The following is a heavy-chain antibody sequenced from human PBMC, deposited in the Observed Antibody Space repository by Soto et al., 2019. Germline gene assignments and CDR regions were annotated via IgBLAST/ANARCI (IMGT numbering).Heavy chain of an antibody. D-gene: IGHD2-2*01. Sequence: QVQLVQSGAEVRKPGSSMTVSCETSGDTFNNYVINWVRQAPGQGPEWMGRIIPILGKTIYAQRFQGRVTITADKATTTVYMDLSSLRIDDTALYFCAREGTSTSTGMDYWGQGSLVTVSS. CDR1: GDTFNNYV. CDR3: AREGTSTSTGMDY. J-gene: IGHJ4*02. V-gene: IGHV1-69*04. CDR2: IIPILGKT.